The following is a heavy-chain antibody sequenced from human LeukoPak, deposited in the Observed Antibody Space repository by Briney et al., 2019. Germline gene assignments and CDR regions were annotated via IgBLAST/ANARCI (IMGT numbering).Heavy chain of an antibody. CDR1: GFTFSNSD. CDR2: ISASGGST. V-gene: IGHV3-23*01. CDR3: AKTTQSGGYYNFDY. Sequence: GGSLRLSCAASGFTFSNSDMRWVHQAPGKGLEWVSGISASGGSTYYADSVKGRFTISRDNSKNTLHLQMNSLRAEDTAVYYCAKTTQSGGYYNFDYWGQGTLVTVSS. J-gene: IGHJ4*02. D-gene: IGHD3-22*01.